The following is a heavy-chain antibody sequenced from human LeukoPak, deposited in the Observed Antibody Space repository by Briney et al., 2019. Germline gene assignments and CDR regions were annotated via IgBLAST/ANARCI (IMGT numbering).Heavy chain of an antibody. CDR2: ISYDGSNK. V-gene: IGHV3-30-3*01. CDR3: ARAGTRGYSYGYGLDY. Sequence: GGSLRLSCAASGFTFSSYAMHWVRQAPGKGLEWVAVISYDGSNKYYADSVKGRFTISRDNSKNTLYLQMNSLRAEDTAVYYCARAGTRGYSYGYGLDYWGQGTLVTVSS. D-gene: IGHD5-18*01. CDR1: GFTFSSYA. J-gene: IGHJ4*02.